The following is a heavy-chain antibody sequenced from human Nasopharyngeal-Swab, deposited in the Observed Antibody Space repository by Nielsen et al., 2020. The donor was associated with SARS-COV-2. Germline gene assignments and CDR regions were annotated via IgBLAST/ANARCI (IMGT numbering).Heavy chain of an antibody. J-gene: IGHJ6*02. Sequence: GESLKISCQASGYIFTSYWIGWVRQMPGKGLEWMGIIYPGDSDTRYSPSFQGQVTISADKSISTAYLQWSSLKASDTAMYYCARGEGDSASYYYYGMDVWGQGTTVTVSS. V-gene: IGHV5-51*01. CDR2: IYPGDSDT. CDR3: ARGEGDSASYYYYGMDV. D-gene: IGHD3-10*01. CDR1: GYIFTSYW.